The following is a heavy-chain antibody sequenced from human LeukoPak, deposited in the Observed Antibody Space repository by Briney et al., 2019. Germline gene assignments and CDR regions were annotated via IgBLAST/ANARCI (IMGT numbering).Heavy chain of an antibody. V-gene: IGHV4-59*12. CDR3: ARLEEEDGGYDSGFDY. D-gene: IGHD5-12*01. CDR2: IYYSGST. Sequence: SETLSLTCTVSGGSISSYYWSWIRQPPGKGLEWIGHIYYSGSTNFNPSLKRRVTISVDTSKNQFSLKLSSVTAADTAVYYCARLEEEDGGYDSGFDYWGQGTLVTVSS. J-gene: IGHJ4*02. CDR1: GGSISSYY.